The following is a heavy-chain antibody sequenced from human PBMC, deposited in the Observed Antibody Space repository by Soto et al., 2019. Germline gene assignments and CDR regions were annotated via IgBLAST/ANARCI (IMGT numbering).Heavy chain of an antibody. D-gene: IGHD3-22*01. CDR3: ARSGYYGFNWFDP. CDR1: GASISSGGYY. Sequence: SETLSLTCTVSGASISSGGYYWSWTNKHPGKGLEWIGYIYSSGSTYYNPSLKSRVTISVDTSKNQFSLKLSSVTAADTAVYYCARSGYYGFNWFDPWGQGTLVTVSS. V-gene: IGHV4-31*03. CDR2: IYSSGST. J-gene: IGHJ5*02.